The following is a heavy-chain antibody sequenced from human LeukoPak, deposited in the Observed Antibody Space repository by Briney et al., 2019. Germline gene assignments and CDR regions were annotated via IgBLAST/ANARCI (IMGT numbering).Heavy chain of an antibody. CDR1: GFTFSDYY. CDR2: ISSSGSTI. CDR3: ARDPSIVEVATTQAGNYFDY. D-gene: IGHD5-12*01. V-gene: IGHV3-11*01. J-gene: IGHJ4*02. Sequence: PGGSLRLSCAASGFTFSDYYMSWIRQAPGKGLEWVSYISSSGSTIYYADSVKGRFTISRDNAKNSLYLQMNSLRAEDTAVYYCARDPSIVEVATTQAGNYFDYWGQGTLVTVSS.